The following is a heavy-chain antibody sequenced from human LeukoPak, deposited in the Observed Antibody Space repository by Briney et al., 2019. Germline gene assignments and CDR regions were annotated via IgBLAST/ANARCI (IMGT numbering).Heavy chain of an antibody. V-gene: IGHV4-59*01. CDR1: GASINDYH. CDR3: ARVVNYYDSSGFDY. Sequence: SETLSLTCTVSGASINDYHWSWIRQPPGKGLEWIGYIYSREDTNYNPSLKGRVAMSVDTSRRQFSLKVSSVTAADTAVYYCARVVNYYDSSGFDYWGQGTLVTVSS. J-gene: IGHJ4*02. CDR2: IYSREDT. D-gene: IGHD3-22*01.